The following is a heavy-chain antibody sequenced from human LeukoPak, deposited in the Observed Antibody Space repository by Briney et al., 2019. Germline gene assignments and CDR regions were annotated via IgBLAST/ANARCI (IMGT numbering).Heavy chain of an antibody. V-gene: IGHV1-8*01. D-gene: IGHD2-2*01. J-gene: IGHJ6*02. Sequence: ASVTVSCKASGYTFTSYDINWVRQAPGQGLEWLGWMNPNSDNTGYAQKFQGRVTMTRNTSTSTAYMELSSLRSEDTAVYYCARRYCSSTSCLYYGMDVWGQGTTVTVSS. CDR1: GYTFTSYD. CDR3: ARRYCSSTSCLYYGMDV. CDR2: MNPNSDNT.